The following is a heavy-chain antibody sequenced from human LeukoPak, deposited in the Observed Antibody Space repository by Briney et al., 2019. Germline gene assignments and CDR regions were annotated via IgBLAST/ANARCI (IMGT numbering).Heavy chain of an antibody. Sequence: GGSLRLSCAASGFTCTNAWMTWVRQAPGKGLEWVGRIKSKTDGATTDYAAPVKGRFTISIDDSKNTLYLQMNSLKTEDTAVYYCTASGGSSRFDYWGHGTLVTVSS. CDR1: GFTCTNAW. V-gene: IGHV3-15*01. J-gene: IGHJ4*01. CDR2: IKSKTDGATT. CDR3: TASGGSSRFDY. D-gene: IGHD1-26*01.